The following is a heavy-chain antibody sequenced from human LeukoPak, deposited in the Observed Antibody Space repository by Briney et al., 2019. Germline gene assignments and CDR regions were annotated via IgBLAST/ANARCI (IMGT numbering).Heavy chain of an antibody. J-gene: IGHJ3*02. D-gene: IGHD2-15*01. Sequence: PGGSLRLSCAASGFTFSSYAMSWVRQAPGKGLEWVSSITTSGGSTSYADSVRGRFTISRDNSKNTLYLQMNSLRAEDTAVYYCARSYCSGGSCFAFDIWGQGTMATVSS. CDR2: ITTSGGST. CDR1: GFTFSSYA. V-gene: IGHV3-23*01. CDR3: ARSYCSGGSCFAFDI.